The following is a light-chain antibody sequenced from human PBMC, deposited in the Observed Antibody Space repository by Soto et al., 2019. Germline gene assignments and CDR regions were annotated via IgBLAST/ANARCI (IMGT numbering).Light chain of an antibody. CDR1: QSFCSGC. J-gene: IGKJ1*01. CDR3: QHYGTTPWT. V-gene: IGKV3-20*01. Sequence: ETVLTQSPATLSLSPGERVTLSCRASQSFCSGCLAWYQQKPGQSPRLLIYGASSRATGIPDRFSGSGSGTDFTLTLSRLEPDDFAVDYCQHYGTTPWTFGPGTKVGIK. CDR2: GAS.